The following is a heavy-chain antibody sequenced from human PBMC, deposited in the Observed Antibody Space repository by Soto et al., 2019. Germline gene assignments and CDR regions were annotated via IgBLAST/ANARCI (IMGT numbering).Heavy chain of an antibody. V-gene: IGHV3-72*01. CDR2: TKNKANRYIT. D-gene: IGHD1-26*01. CDR3: GRWVSGSPDS. CDR1: GFTLSDHY. J-gene: IGHJ4*02. Sequence: VQLVESGGGLVQPGGSLRLSCAASGFTLSDHYMDWVRQAPGKGLEWVGRTKNKANRYITEYAASVNGRFTISRDDSKNSVYLHMHSLKMEDTAMYYCGRWVSGSPDSWGQGTLVTVSS.